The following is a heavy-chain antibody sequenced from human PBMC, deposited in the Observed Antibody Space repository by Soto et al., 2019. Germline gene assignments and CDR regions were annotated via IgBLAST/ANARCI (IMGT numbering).Heavy chain of an antibody. J-gene: IGHJ6*03. D-gene: IGHD2-2*01. CDR2: IYSGGST. V-gene: IGHV3-66*01. Sequence: GGSLRLSCAASGFTVSSNYMSWVRQAPGKGLEWDSVIYSGGSTYYADSVKGRFTISRDNSKNTLYLQMNSLRAEDTAVYYCARDRADIGVVPAAMSNYYMDVWGKGTTVTVSS. CDR1: GFTVSSNY. CDR3: ARDRADIGVVPAAMSNYYMDV.